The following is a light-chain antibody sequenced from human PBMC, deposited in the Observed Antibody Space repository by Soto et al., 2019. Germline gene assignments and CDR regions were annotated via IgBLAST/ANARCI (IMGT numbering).Light chain of an antibody. V-gene: IGLV2-14*01. J-gene: IGLJ1*01. CDR2: DVS. Sequence: QSVLTQPASVSGSPGQSITISCTGTSSDVGGYNYVSWYQQHPGKAPKFMIYDVSNRPSGVSNRFSGSKSGNTASLTISGLXXXXXXDYYCSSYTSSSTLYVFGTGTKLTV. CDR1: SSDVGGYNY. CDR3: SSYTSSSTLYV.